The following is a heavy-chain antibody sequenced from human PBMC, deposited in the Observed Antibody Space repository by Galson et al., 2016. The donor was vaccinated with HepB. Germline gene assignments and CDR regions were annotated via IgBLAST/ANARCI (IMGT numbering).Heavy chain of an antibody. J-gene: IGHJ6*02. CDR1: GGSINNSY. V-gene: IGHV4-59*01. Sequence: SATLSLTCPVSGGSINNSYWSWIRQPPGKGLGWIGYISFSGRTSTNPSLKSRVTISVDPSNTQFSLTLSSVTAADTPVYYCARYAGNSVYYYGMDVWGQGTTVTVSS. CDR3: ARYAGNSVYYYGMDV. CDR2: ISFSGRT. D-gene: IGHD4-23*01.